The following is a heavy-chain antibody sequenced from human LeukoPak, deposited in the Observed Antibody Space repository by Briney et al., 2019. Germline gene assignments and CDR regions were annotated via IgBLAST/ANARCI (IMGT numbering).Heavy chain of an antibody. D-gene: IGHD3-22*01. V-gene: IGHV1-69*01. J-gene: IGHJ4*02. CDR2: IIPIFGTA. CDR1: GGTFSSYA. CDR3: ARERGDYYDSSGYYRGYFDY. Sequence: SSVKVSCKASGGTFSSYAISWVRQAPGQGLEWMGGIIPIFGTANYAQKFQDRVTITADESPRTAYMELSSLRSEDTAVYYCARERGDYYDSSGYYRGYFDYWGQGTLVTVSS.